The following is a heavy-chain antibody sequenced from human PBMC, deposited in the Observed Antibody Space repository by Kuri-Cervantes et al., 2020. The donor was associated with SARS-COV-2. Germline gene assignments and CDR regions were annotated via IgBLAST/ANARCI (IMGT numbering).Heavy chain of an antibody. Sequence: GESLKISCAASGFTFSNYAMSWVRQAPGKGLEWVSAISGGGGNTYYADSVKGRFTISRDNSKNTLYLHMNSLRAEDTAVYHCARHPKTIPQYHFDYWGQGTLVTVSS. CDR1: GFTFSNYA. J-gene: IGHJ4*02. CDR2: ISGGGGNT. V-gene: IGHV3-23*01. D-gene: IGHD2/OR15-2a*01. CDR3: ARHPKTIPQYHFDY.